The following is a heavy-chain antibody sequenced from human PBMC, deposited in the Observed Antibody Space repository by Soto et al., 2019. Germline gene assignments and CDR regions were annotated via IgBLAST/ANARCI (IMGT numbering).Heavy chain of an antibody. CDR1: GFTFSSYS. Sequence: EVQLVESGGGLVQPGGSLRLSCAASGFTFSSYSMNWVRQAPGKGLEWVSYISSSSSTIYYADSVKGRFTISRDNAKNSLYLQMNSLRAEDTVVYYCARHPERIAEIGWFDPWVQGTLVTVSS. CDR2: ISSSSSTI. D-gene: IGHD6-13*01. J-gene: IGHJ5*02. CDR3: ARHPERIAEIGWFDP. V-gene: IGHV3-48*01.